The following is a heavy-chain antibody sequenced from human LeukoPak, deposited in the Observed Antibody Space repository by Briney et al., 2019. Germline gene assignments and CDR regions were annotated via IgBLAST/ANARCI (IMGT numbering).Heavy chain of an antibody. Sequence: GGPLRLSCAASGFTFSSYSMNWVRQAPGKGLEWVSSISSSSYIYYADSAKGRFTISRDNAKNSLYLQMNSLRAEDTAVYYCARDSSSGWYGYFDYWGQGTLVTVSS. J-gene: IGHJ4*02. CDR1: GFTFSSYS. V-gene: IGHV3-21*01. D-gene: IGHD6-19*01. CDR3: ARDSSSGWYGYFDY. CDR2: ISSSSYI.